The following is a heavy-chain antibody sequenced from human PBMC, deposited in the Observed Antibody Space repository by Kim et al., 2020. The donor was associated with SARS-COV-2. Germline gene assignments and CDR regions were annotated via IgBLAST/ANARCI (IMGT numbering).Heavy chain of an antibody. Sequence: GGSLRLSCAASGFTFDDYGMSWVRQVPGKGVEWVSGINRNGDDTGYGDSVKGRFSISRDNTKNSLYLQMNSLRAEDTALYHCVRGYDGGPFDFWGQGAL. CDR1: GFTFDDYG. D-gene: IGHD3-16*01. CDR2: INRNGDDT. CDR3: VRGYDGGPFDF. V-gene: IGHV3-20*01. J-gene: IGHJ4*02.